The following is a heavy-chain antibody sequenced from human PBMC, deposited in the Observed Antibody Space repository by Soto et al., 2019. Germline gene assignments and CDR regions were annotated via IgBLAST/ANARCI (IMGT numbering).Heavy chain of an antibody. CDR1: GFTFSSYP. V-gene: IGHV3-23*01. J-gene: IGHJ6*02. CDR2: IGESGTPT. Sequence: PGGSLRLSCAASGFTFSSYPMKWVRQAPGKGLEWVSLIGESGTPTYYADSVKGRFTISRDNSGNTLFLEMYSLRAEDTAVYYCARYIPGVRYYGMDVWGQGTTVTVSS. D-gene: IGHD2-2*01. CDR3: ARYIPGVRYYGMDV.